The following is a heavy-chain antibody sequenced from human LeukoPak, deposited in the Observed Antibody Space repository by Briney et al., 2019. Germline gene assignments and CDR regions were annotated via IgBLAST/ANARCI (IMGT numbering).Heavy chain of an antibody. J-gene: IGHJ4*02. D-gene: IGHD3-3*01. CDR1: GFTFSSYA. CDR3: AKVTGYDDFWSGYCLFDY. V-gene: IGHV3-23*01. Sequence: GGSLRLSCAASGFTFSSYAMSWVRQAPGKGLEWVSAISGSGGSTYYADSVKGRFTISRDNSKNTLYLQMNSLRAEDTAVYYCAKVTGYDDFWSGYCLFDYWGQGTLVTVPS. CDR2: ISGSGGST.